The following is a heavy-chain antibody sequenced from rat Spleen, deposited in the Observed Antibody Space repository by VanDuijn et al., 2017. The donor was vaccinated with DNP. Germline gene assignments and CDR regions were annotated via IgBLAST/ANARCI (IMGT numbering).Heavy chain of an antibody. CDR3: TTGSYYYGSYIYDDWFAY. CDR1: GFIFSNYW. J-gene: IGHJ3*01. CDR2: ISTGGGNT. V-gene: IGHV5-27*01. D-gene: IGHD1-2*01. Sequence: EVQLVESGGGPVQPGRSLKLSCVASGFIFSNYWMTWVRQTPTKGLEWVASISTGGGNTYYRDSVKGRFTISRDNAKSTLYLQMDSLRSEDTATYYCTTGSYYYGSYIYDDWFAYWGQGTLVTVSS.